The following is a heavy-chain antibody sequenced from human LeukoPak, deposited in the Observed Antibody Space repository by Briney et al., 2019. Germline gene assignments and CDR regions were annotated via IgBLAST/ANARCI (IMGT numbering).Heavy chain of an antibody. Sequence: ASVKVSCKASGYTFTNYGITWVRQAPGQGLEWMGWISAYNGDTNFAQKFQGRVTMTTDTSTSTAYMELRSLRSDDTAVYYCARRGGGYCTSTRCCCMDVWGKGTTVTVSS. CDR1: GYTFTNYG. D-gene: IGHD2-2*01. J-gene: IGHJ6*03. CDR3: ARRGGGYCTSTRCCCMDV. V-gene: IGHV1-18*01. CDR2: ISAYNGDT.